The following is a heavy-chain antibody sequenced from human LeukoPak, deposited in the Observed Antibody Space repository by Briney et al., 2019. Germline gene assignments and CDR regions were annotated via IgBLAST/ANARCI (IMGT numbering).Heavy chain of an antibody. CDR2: ISSSSSNT. V-gene: IGHV3-11*06. J-gene: IGHJ4*02. Sequence: PGGSLRLSCAASGFTFSDYYMSWIRQAPGKGLEWVSYISSSSSNTIYADSVKGRFTISRDNAKNSLYLQMNSLRVEDTAVYYCARVSEIAAAGTVDYWGQGTLVTVSS. CDR1: GFTFSDYY. CDR3: ARVSEIAAAGTVDY. D-gene: IGHD6-13*01.